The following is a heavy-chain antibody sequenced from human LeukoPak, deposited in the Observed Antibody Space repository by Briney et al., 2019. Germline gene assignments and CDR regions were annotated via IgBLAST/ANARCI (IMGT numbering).Heavy chain of an antibody. Sequence: GGSLRLSCVVSGFSFSNSYMTWIRQTPGKGLESLAYISGSGSDIYYADSVKGRFTISRDNSKNTLYLQMNSLRAEDTAVYFCARWRRGGWSLDYWGQGTLVTVSS. D-gene: IGHD6-19*01. J-gene: IGHJ4*02. CDR2: ISGSGSDI. CDR3: ARWRRGGWSLDY. CDR1: GFSFSNSY. V-gene: IGHV3-11*01.